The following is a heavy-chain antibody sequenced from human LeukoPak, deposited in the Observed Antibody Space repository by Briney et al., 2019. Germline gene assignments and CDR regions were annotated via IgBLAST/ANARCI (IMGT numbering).Heavy chain of an antibody. CDR3: ARHDEYGGNPTFDY. J-gene: IGHJ4*02. CDR2: IHYSGNT. CDR1: GDSIDSGTYY. D-gene: IGHD4-23*01. V-gene: IGHV4-39*01. Sequence: PSETLSLTCAVSGDSIDSGTYYWGWLRQPPGKGLEWIGSIHYSGNTYYNSSLKSRVSISADMSKNQFSVMLTSVTSADTAVYYCARHDEYGGNPTFDYWGQGTLVTVSS.